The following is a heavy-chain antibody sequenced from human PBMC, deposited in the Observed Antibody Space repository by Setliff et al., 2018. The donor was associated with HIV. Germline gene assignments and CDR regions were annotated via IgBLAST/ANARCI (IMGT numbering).Heavy chain of an antibody. J-gene: IGHJ6*03. CDR1: GFTFSSHA. V-gene: IGHV3-23*01. CDR3: AKDIDLGRANFYYYMDV. CDR2: ISGDTFNT. Sequence: SGGSLRLSCTTSGFTFSSHAMSWVRQAPGKGLQWVSGISGDTFNTYTADSVKGRFTISRDNSRNTLYLQMNNLRAEDSGIYYCAKDIDLGRANFYYYMDVWGKGTTVTVSS. D-gene: IGHD7-27*01.